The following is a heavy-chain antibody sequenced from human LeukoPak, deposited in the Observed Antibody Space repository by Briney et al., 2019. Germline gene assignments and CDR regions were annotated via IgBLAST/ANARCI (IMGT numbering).Heavy chain of an antibody. V-gene: IGHV3-21*01. J-gene: IGHJ6*02. CDR2: ISSSSSYI. CDR1: GFTFSNYA. Sequence: GGSLRLSCAGSGFTFSNYAMTWVRQAPGKGLEWVSSISSSSSYIYYADSVKGRFTISRDNAKNSLYLQMNSLRAEDTAVYYCARDTYCGGDCYGVYGMDVWGQGTTVTVSS. CDR3: ARDTYCGGDCYGVYGMDV. D-gene: IGHD2-21*02.